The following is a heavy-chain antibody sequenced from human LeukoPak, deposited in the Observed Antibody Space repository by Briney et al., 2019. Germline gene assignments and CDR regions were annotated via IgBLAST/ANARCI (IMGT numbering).Heavy chain of an antibody. CDR1: GFTLSSYA. V-gene: IGHV3-23*01. Sequence: GGSLRLSCAASGFTLSSYAMTWVRQAPGKGLEWVSDIGDSGATTYYADSVKGRFTISRDNSKNTLYLQMSSLRAEDTAVYYCAKINYYGSGSYGYRYYFDYWGQGTLVTVSS. CDR3: AKINYYGSGSYGYRYYFDY. J-gene: IGHJ4*02. CDR2: IGDSGATT. D-gene: IGHD3-10*01.